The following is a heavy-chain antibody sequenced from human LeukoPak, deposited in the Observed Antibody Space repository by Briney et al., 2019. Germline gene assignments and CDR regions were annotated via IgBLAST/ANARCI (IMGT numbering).Heavy chain of an antibody. CDR2: IYYTGST. V-gene: IGHV4-59*01. J-gene: IGHJ5*02. CDR1: GGSISGYY. CDR3: ARDHGGISPGFDP. Sequence: PSETLSLTCTVSGGSISGYYWSWIRQPPGKGLEWIGYIYYTGSTNYNPSLKSRVTISVDTSKNQFSLKLSSVTAADTAVYYCARDHGGISPGFDPWGQGTLVTVSS. D-gene: IGHD4-23*01.